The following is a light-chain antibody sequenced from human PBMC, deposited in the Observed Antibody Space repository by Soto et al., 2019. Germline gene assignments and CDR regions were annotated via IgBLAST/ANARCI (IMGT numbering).Light chain of an antibody. J-gene: IGLJ1*01. Sequence: QSVLTQPASVSGSPGQSITISCTGTNSDVGYYNYVSWYQQHPGKAPKLMIYDVRNRPSGVSNRFSGSKSGNTASLTISGLLAEDEADYYCSSYASSSSYVIGTGTKVTVL. CDR2: DVR. V-gene: IGLV2-14*03. CDR1: NSDVGYYNY. CDR3: SSYASSSSYV.